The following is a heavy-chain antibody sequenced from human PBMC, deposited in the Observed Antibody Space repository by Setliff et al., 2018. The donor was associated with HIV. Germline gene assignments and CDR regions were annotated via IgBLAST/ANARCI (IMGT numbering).Heavy chain of an antibody. CDR2: ISGHTINV. J-gene: IGHJ4*02. V-gene: IGHV3-23*01. CDR3: AKRLAGSNTWYHFDT. Sequence: GGSLRLSCAASGFDFSSHAMSWVRQAPGKGLEWLSVISGHTINVYYADSVKGRFTISRDNSKNALYLQLNSLSAEDTAIYYCAKRLAGSNTWYHFDTWGQGTLVTVSS. D-gene: IGHD6-13*01. CDR1: GFDFSSHA.